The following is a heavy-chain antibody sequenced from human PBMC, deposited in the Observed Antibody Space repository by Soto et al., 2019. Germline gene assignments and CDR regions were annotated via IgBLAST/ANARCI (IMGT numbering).Heavy chain of an antibody. Sequence: QVQLVESGGGVVQPGRSLRLSCAASGFTFSSYAMHWVRQAPGKGLEWVAVISYDGSNKYYADSVKGRFTISRDNSKNTLYLQMNSLRAEDTAVYYCARNEYSSGRDWGQGTLVTVSS. D-gene: IGHD6-19*01. CDR1: GFTFSSYA. CDR2: ISYDGSNK. V-gene: IGHV3-30-3*01. J-gene: IGHJ4*02. CDR3: ARNEYSSGRD.